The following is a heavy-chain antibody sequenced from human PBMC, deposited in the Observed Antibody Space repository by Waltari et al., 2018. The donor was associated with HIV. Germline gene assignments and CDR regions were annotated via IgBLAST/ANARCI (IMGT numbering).Heavy chain of an antibody. CDR1: GGSFRSGNW. Sequence: QVQLQESGPGLVKPSGTLSLTCAVSGGSFRSGNWWTWVRQPPGKGVEWIGEIYHSATTNYHPALKARVTISLDKSKNQFSLKLSSVTAADTAVYYCAINGGSSNFDYWGQGTLVTVSS. D-gene: IGHD2-15*01. CDR2: IYHSATT. V-gene: IGHV4-4*02. CDR3: AINGGSSNFDY. J-gene: IGHJ4*02.